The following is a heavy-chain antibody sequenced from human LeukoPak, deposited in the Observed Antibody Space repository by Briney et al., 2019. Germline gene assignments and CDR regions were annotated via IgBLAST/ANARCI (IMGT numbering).Heavy chain of an antibody. J-gene: IGHJ4*02. CDR1: GFPFSSYW. CDR3: AKDRIAARLFDY. V-gene: IGHV3-23*01. Sequence: PGGSLRLSCVASGFPFSSYWMTWVRQAPGKGLEWVSAISGSGGSTYYADSVKGRFTISRDNSKNTLYLQMNSLRAEDTAVYYCAKDRIAARLFDYWGQGTLVTVSS. D-gene: IGHD6-6*01. CDR2: ISGSGGST.